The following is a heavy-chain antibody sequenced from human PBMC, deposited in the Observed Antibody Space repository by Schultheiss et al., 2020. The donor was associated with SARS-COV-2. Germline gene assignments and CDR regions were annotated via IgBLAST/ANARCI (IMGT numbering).Heavy chain of an antibody. CDR3: ARGPYSRSWHSYIDF. CDR2: IKSDGTGI. CDR1: GFTFSSYW. D-gene: IGHD6-13*01. V-gene: IGHV3-74*01. J-gene: IGHJ4*02. Sequence: GESLKISCAASGFTFSSYWMYWVRQAPGKGLVWVSRIKSDGTGIIYADSVKGRFTISRDNAKDTLYLQVNSLRAEDTAVYYCARGPYSRSWHSYIDFWGRGTLVTVSS.